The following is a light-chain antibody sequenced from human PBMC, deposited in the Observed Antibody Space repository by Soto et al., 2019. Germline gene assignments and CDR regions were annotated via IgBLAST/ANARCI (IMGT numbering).Light chain of an antibody. CDR2: GAS. CDR1: QDIRTS. J-gene: IGKJ3*01. CDR3: QHYHNLPPFT. Sequence: DIQMTQSPSSLSASVGARVSITCQASQDIRTSLSWFQQKAGRAPKLLIYGASYLETGVPSRFRGSGSGTDFTFTISSLQHEDIATYYCQHYHNLPPFTFGPGTRVDVK. V-gene: IGKV1-33*01.